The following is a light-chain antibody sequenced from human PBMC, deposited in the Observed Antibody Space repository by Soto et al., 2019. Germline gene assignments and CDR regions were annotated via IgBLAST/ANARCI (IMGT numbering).Light chain of an antibody. Sequence: EYGLTQYPGTLSLSPGERATLSCRASQSVSTSFLAWYQQKPGQAPRLLIYGAFSRATGIPDRFSGSGSGTDFPLTISGLEPEDFAVYYCQQYGNSIPITFGQGTRLEI. CDR2: GAF. V-gene: IGKV3-20*01. J-gene: IGKJ5*01. CDR1: QSVSTSF. CDR3: QQYGNSIPIT.